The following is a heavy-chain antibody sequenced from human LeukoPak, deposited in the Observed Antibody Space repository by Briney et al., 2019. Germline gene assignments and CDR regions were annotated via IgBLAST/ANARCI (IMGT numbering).Heavy chain of an antibody. CDR3: ARANMVRGVIISPPDY. Sequence: ASVKVSCKASGYTFTSYGISWVRQAPGQGLEWMGWISAYNGNTNYAQKLQGRVTMTTDTSTSTAYMELRSLRSDDTAVYYCARANMVRGVIISPPDYWGQGTLVTVSS. CDR2: ISAYNGNT. CDR1: GYTFTSYG. J-gene: IGHJ4*02. D-gene: IGHD3-10*01. V-gene: IGHV1-18*01.